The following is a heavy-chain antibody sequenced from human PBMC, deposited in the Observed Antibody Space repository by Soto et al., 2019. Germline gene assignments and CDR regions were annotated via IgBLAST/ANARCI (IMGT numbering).Heavy chain of an antibody. V-gene: IGHV3-66*01. D-gene: IGHD3-22*01. CDR2: IYTGGGP. Sequence: PGEGLEGGSAIYTGGGPDYADSVKGRFSISRDNSKNTLNLQMNSLRAEDTAVYYCAKDSKYDDSRDQLGRAFDIWGQGTLVTGSS. CDR3: AKDSKYDDSRDQLGRAFDI. J-gene: IGHJ3*02.